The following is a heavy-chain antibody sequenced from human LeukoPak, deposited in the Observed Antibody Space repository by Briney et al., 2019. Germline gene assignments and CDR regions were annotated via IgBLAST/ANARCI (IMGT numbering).Heavy chain of an antibody. Sequence: PSETLSLTCTVSGGSISSGDYYWSWICQPPGKXXEWIGYIYYSGSTYYNPSLKSRVTISVDTSKNQFSLKLSSVTAADTAVYYCAGFGELSLDYWGQGTLVTVSS. J-gene: IGHJ4*02. CDR3: AGFGELSLDY. V-gene: IGHV4-30-4*01. CDR2: IYYSGST. CDR1: GGSISSGDYY. D-gene: IGHD3-10*01.